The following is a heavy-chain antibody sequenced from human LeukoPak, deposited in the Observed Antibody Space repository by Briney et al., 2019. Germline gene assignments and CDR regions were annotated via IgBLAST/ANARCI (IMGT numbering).Heavy chain of an antibody. D-gene: IGHD2-15*01. CDR3: LRDQDCSGGDCQVC. V-gene: IGHV4-39*02. CDR1: GGSLSSGNYQ. CDR2: VSHSGTT. J-gene: IGHJ4*02. Sequence: SETLSLTCTVSGGSLSSGNYQWGWIRQPPGKGLEWIALVSHSGTTYYNPSLKSRVTMSVDTSKNQFSLKLNSVTAADTAVYYCLRDQDCSGGDCQVCWGQGTLVTVSS.